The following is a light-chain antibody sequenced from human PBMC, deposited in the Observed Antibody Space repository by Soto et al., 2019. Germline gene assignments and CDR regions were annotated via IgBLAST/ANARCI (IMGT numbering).Light chain of an antibody. Sequence: DIQMTQSPSTLSASVGDRVTIAFRASQSVNTWLAWYQKKPGKAPKLLIYDASNLQSGVPSRFTGSGSGTEFTLSISSLQPDDFATYYCQEYNSGWRFGQGTKVDIK. CDR1: QSVNTW. J-gene: IGKJ1*01. CDR2: DAS. V-gene: IGKV1-5*01. CDR3: QEYNSGWR.